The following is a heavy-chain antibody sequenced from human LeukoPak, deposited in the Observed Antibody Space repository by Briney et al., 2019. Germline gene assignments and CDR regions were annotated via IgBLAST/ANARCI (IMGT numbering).Heavy chain of an antibody. Sequence: ASVTVSCKASGGTFSSYAISWVRQAPGQGLEWMGGIIPIFGTANYAQKFQGRVTITADESTSTAYMELSSLRSEDTAVYYCAREKAVAGHDAFDIWGQGTMVTVSS. J-gene: IGHJ3*02. D-gene: IGHD6-19*01. CDR1: GGTFSSYA. V-gene: IGHV1-69*13. CDR3: AREKAVAGHDAFDI. CDR2: IIPIFGTA.